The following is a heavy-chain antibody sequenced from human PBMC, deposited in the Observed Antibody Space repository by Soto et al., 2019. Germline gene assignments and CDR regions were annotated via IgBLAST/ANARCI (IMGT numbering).Heavy chain of an antibody. D-gene: IGHD3-3*01. CDR3: ARSINYDFWSGGYYYYYMDV. V-gene: IGHV4-59*01. CDR1: GGSFSGYY. Sequence: PSETLSLTCAVYGGSFSGYYWSWIRQPPGKGLEWIGYIYYSGSTNYNPSLKSRVTISVDTSKNQFSLKLSSVTAADTAVYYCARSINYDFWSGGYYYYYMDVWGKGTTVTVSS. CDR2: IYYSGST. J-gene: IGHJ6*03.